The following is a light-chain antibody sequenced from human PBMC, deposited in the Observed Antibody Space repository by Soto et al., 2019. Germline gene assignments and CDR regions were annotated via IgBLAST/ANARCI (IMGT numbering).Light chain of an antibody. J-gene: IGKJ4*01. CDR2: TAS. CDR1: QSVANW. V-gene: IGKV1-5*01. Sequence: DIQVTQSPSSLSASVGDRVTITCRASQSVANWLTWYQQKPGKAPKLLIHTASILESGLPSRFTGSGSGTEFTLTISSLQPDDFATYFCQQNSTYPITFGEGTKLEIK. CDR3: QQNSTYPIT.